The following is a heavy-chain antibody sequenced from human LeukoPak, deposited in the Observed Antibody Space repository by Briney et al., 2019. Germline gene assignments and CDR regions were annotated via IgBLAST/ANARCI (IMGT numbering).Heavy chain of an antibody. D-gene: IGHD3-22*01. CDR1: GGSINSVSYY. J-gene: IGHJ6*03. CDR2: IYTSGST. V-gene: IGHV4-61*02. CDR3: AREVAGYYDSSGYRHYFMDV. Sequence: PSETLSLTCTVSGGSINSVSYYWSWIRHSAGKGLEWIGRIYTSGSTNYNPSLKSRITISVDTSKNQFSLKLSSVTSADTAVYYCAREVAGYYDSSGYRHYFMDVWGKGTTVTVSS.